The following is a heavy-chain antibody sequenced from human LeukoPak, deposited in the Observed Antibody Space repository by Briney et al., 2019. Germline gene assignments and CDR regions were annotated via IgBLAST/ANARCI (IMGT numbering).Heavy chain of an antibody. CDR2: IGGSDGRT. V-gene: IGHV3-23*01. Sequence: GGSLRLSCAASGFTFSNYGINWVRQAPGKGLEWVSGIGGSDGRTYYADSVKGRFTVSRDNSRNTLYLQMNSLRAADTAVYYCARANSDSDPEHWARWGQGTLVIVSS. J-gene: IGHJ4*02. D-gene: IGHD1-14*01. CDR3: ARANSDSDPEHWAR. CDR1: GFTFSNYG.